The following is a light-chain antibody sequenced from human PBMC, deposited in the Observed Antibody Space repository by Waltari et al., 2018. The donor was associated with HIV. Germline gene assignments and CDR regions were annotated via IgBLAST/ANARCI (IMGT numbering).Light chain of an antibody. CDR2: DVS. CDR1: SSDVGGYDY. V-gene: IGLV2-11*01. CDR3: CSYASNYILI. J-gene: IGLJ2*01. Sequence: QSALTQPRSVSGSPGQSVTISCTGTSSDVGGYDYVSWYKQHPGKAPKVIISDVSRRPSGVPDRFSASKSGNTASLTISGLQAADEADYFCCSYASNYILIFGGGTKLTVL.